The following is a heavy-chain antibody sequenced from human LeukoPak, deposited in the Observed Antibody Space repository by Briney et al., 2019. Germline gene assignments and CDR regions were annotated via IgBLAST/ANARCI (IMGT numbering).Heavy chain of an antibody. Sequence: GGSLRLSCAASGFTVSSNYMSWVRQAPGKGPEWVSVIYSGGSTYYADSVKGRFTISRHNSKNTLYLQMNSLRAEDTAVYYCARAGAAAGYDAFDIWGQGTMVTVSS. CDR3: ARAGAAAGYDAFDI. D-gene: IGHD6-13*01. V-gene: IGHV3-53*04. CDR2: IYSGGST. J-gene: IGHJ3*02. CDR1: GFTVSSNY.